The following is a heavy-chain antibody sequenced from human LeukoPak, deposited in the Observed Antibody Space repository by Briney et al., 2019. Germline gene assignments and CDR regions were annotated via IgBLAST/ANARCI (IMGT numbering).Heavy chain of an antibody. J-gene: IGHJ6*03. Sequence: GGSLRLSCAASGFTYSSYGMNWVRQAPGKGLEWVSYISSSSSTIYYADSVKGRFTISRDNAKNSLYLQMNSLRAEDTAVYYCARVKESIYDSSGYYYNYYYMDVWGKGTTVTVSS. CDR3: ARVKESIYDSSGYYYNYYYMDV. V-gene: IGHV3-48*01. D-gene: IGHD3-22*01. CDR1: GFTYSSYG. CDR2: ISSSSSTI.